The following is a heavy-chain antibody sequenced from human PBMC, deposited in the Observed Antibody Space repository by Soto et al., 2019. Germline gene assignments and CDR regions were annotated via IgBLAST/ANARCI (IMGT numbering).Heavy chain of an antibody. CDR1: GGTFSNYA. D-gene: IGHD6-13*01. V-gene: IGHV1-69*13. CDR2: IIPIFGTA. J-gene: IGHJ4*02. CDR3: ARVTSPRRYSSSGYEVDDY. Sequence: ASVKVSCKASGGTFSNYAISWVRQAPGQGLEWMGGIIPIFGTANYAQKFQGRVTITADESTSTAYMELSSLRSEDTAVYYCARVTSPRRYSSSGYEVDDYWGQGTLVTVSS.